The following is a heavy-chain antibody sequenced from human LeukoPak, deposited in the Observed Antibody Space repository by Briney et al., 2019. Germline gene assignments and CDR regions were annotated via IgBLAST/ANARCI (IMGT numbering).Heavy chain of an antibody. CDR2: FDPEDGET. CDR1: GYTLTELS. J-gene: IGHJ4*02. Sequence: ASVKVSCKVSGYTLTELSMHWVRQAPGKGLEWMGGFDPEDGETIYAQKFQGRVTMTEDTSTDTAYMELSSLRSEDTAVYYCATDRSVEANGEYYFDYWGQGTLVTVSS. D-gene: IGHD3-10*01. CDR3: ATDRSVEANGEYYFDY. V-gene: IGHV1-24*01.